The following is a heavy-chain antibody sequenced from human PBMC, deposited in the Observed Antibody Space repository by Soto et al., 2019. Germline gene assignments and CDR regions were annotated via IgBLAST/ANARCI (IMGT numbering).Heavy chain of an antibody. V-gene: IGHV3-7*05. Sequence: EVQLVQSGGGLVQPGGSLRLSCAASGFMFDKYWMSWVRQAPGKGLEWVANIKQDGTEEFYVDSVKGRFTISRDNAKSSLYLQMNSLRAEDTAVYYCARDDFYDSSVNDAFDIWGQGTMVTVS. CDR2: IKQDGTEE. CDR1: GFMFDKYW. J-gene: IGHJ3*02. D-gene: IGHD3-22*01. CDR3: ARDDFYDSSVNDAFDI.